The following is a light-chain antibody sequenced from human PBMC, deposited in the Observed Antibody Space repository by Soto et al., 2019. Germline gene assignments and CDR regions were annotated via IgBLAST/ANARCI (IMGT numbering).Light chain of an antibody. J-gene: IGKJ1*01. V-gene: IGKV3-15*01. Sequence: EIVMTQSPATLSVSPGERATLSCRASQSVSSNLAWYQQKPVQAPRLLIYGASTRATGIPARFSGSGSGTEFTLTISSLQSEDFEVYYCQQYNNWPWTFGQGTNVDIK. CDR3: QQYNNWPWT. CDR1: QSVSSN. CDR2: GAS.